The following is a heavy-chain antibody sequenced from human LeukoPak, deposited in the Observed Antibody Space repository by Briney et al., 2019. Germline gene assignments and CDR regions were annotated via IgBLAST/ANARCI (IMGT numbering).Heavy chain of an antibody. V-gene: IGHV3-53*01. Sequence: GGSLRLSCAASGFTFSSYAMSWVRQAPGKGLEWVSVIYSGGSTYYADSVKGRFTISRDNSKNTLYLQMNSLRAEDTAVYYCARAPEEPSGWHLYFDYWGQGTLVTVSS. CDR2: IYSGGST. CDR3: ARAPEEPSGWHLYFDY. CDR1: GFTFSSYA. J-gene: IGHJ4*02. D-gene: IGHD6-19*01.